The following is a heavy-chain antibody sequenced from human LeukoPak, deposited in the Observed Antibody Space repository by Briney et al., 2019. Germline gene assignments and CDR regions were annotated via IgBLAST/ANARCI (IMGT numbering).Heavy chain of an antibody. Sequence: GGSLRLSCAASGFTFSSYGMHWVRQAPGKGLEWVAVISYDGSNKYYADSVKGRFTIPRDNSKNTLYLQMNSLRAGDTAVYYCARAQIPGRCSGGNCYSGYWGQGTLVTVSS. CDR1: GFTFSSYG. CDR3: ARAQIPGRCSGGNCYSGY. V-gene: IGHV3-30*03. J-gene: IGHJ4*02. CDR2: ISYDGSNK. D-gene: IGHD2-15*01.